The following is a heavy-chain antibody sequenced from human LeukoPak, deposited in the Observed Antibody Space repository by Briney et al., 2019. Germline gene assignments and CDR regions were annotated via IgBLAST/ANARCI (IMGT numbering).Heavy chain of an antibody. CDR1: GFTFSSYA. J-gene: IGHJ4*02. Sequence: GGSLRLSCAASGFTFSSYAMSWVRQAPGKGLEWVSAISGPAGSWDYADSVKGRFTISRDNSKNTLFLQMNSLRAEDTAIYYCAKKVGLVSAPLYYFNVWGQGTLVTVSS. V-gene: IGHV3-23*01. CDR3: AKKVGLVSAPLYYFNV. CDR2: ISGPAGSW. D-gene: IGHD5/OR15-5a*01.